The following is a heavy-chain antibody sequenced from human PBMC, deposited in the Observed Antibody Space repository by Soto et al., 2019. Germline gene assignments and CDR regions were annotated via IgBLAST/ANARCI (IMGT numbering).Heavy chain of an antibody. CDR1: GGTFSSYA. Sequence: QVQLVQSGAEVKKPGSSVKVSCKASGGTFSSYAISWVRQAPGQGLEWMGGIIPIFGTANYAQKFQGRVTITADESRSTAYMELGSLRSEDTAVYYCARATDDYVWGRYRPHYYYYGMDVWGQGTTVTVSS. D-gene: IGHD3-16*02. J-gene: IGHJ6*02. V-gene: IGHV1-69*12. CDR3: ARATDDYVWGRYRPHYYYYGMDV. CDR2: IIPIFGTA.